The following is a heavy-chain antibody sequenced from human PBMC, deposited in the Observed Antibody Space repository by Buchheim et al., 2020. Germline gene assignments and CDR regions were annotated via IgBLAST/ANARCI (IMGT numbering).Heavy chain of an antibody. CDR1: GFTFSSYE. J-gene: IGHJ4*02. CDR3: ARGKGVDATMVRNNYYFDY. Sequence: EVQLVESGGGLVQPGGSLRLSCAASGFTFSSYEMNWVRQAPGKGLEWLSYISSSGGTKYYADSVKGRFTISRDNAKNSLYLQMNSLRAEDTALYYCARGKGVDATMVRNNYYFDYWGQGTL. D-gene: IGHD5-18*01. V-gene: IGHV3-48*03. CDR2: ISSSGGTK.